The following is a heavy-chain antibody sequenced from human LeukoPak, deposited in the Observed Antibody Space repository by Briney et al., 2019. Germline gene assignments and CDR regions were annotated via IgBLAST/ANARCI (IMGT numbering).Heavy chain of an antibody. CDR1: GGSISSGGYS. D-gene: IGHD2-15*01. CDR3: ARVSASGGSWGNFDY. V-gene: IGHV4-30-2*01. Sequence: SETLSLTCAVSGGSISSGGYSWSWIRQPPGEGLEWIGYIYHSGSTYYNPSLKSRVTISVDRSKNQFSLKLSSVTAADTAVYYCARVSASGGSWGNFDYWGQGTLVTVSS. CDR2: IYHSGST. J-gene: IGHJ4*02.